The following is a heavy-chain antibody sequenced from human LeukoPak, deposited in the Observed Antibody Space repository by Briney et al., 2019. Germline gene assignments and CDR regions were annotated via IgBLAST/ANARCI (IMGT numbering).Heavy chain of an antibody. D-gene: IGHD3-22*01. CDR1: GYTLNELS. V-gene: IGHV1-24*01. CDR3: ATDRISWLLPTAEPSPFDI. Sequence: ASVKVSCKVSGYTLNELSMHWVRQAPGKGLEWMGGFDPEDGETIYAQKFQGRVTMTEDTSTDTAYMELSSLRSEDTAVYYCATDRISWLLPTAEPSPFDIWGQGTMVTVSS. J-gene: IGHJ3*02. CDR2: FDPEDGET.